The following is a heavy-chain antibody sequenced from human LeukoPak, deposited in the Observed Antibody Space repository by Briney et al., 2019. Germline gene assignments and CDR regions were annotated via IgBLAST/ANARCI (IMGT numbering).Heavy chain of an antibody. D-gene: IGHD4-17*01. CDR1: GYSISSGYY. J-gene: IGHJ6*03. V-gene: IGHV4-38-2*02. Sequence: SSETLSLTCTVSGYSISSGYYWDWIRQPPGRGLVWIGSIYHSGNTYYNPSLKSRVTISLDPSKNQFSLKLSSVTAADTDMYYCARQTPYYGDYPPGYYYYYMDVWGKGTTVSVSS. CDR2: IYHSGNT. CDR3: ARQTPYYGDYPPGYYYYYMDV.